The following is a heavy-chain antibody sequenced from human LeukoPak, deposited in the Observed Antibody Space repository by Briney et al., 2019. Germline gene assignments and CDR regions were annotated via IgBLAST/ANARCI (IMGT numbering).Heavy chain of an antibody. J-gene: IGHJ4*02. CDR1: GGSISSYY. D-gene: IGHD3/OR15-3a*01. CDR3: ARSHSIWTSFDY. V-gene: IGHV4-59*01. CDR2: IYYSGST. Sequence: SETLSLTCTVSGGSISSYYWSWIRQPPGKGLEWVGYIYYSGSTNYNPSLKSRVTISVDTSKNQFSLKPSSVTAADTAVYYCARSHSIWTSFDYWGQGTLATVSS.